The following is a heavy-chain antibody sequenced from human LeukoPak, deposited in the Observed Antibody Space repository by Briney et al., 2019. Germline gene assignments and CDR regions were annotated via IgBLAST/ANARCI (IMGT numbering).Heavy chain of an antibody. CDR3: ARDHYDGSGYYSY. J-gene: IGHJ4*02. D-gene: IGHD3-22*01. Sequence: PGGSLRLSCAASGFTVSSNYMSWVRQAPGEGLEWVAAILFDTNKMYYADSVKGRFTISRDNSKNMLYLQSNSLRTEDTALYYCARDHYDGSGYYSYWGQGTLVTVSS. CDR2: ILFDTNKM. V-gene: IGHV3-30-3*01. CDR1: GFTVSSNY.